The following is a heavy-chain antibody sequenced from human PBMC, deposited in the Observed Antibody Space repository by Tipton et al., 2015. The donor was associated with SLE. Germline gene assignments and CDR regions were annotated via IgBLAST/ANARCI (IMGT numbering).Heavy chain of an antibody. Sequence: TLSLTCTVSGGSIFNYYWSWIRQPAGKGLEWIGRIYTSGSTNYNPSLKTRVTMSVDTSKNQFSLKLSSVTAADTAVYYCARAYDYGDQGYFDLWGRGTLVTVSS. CDR3: ARAYDYGDQGYFDL. CDR1: GGSIFNYY. J-gene: IGHJ2*01. D-gene: IGHD4-17*01. CDR2: IYTSGST. V-gene: IGHV4-4*07.